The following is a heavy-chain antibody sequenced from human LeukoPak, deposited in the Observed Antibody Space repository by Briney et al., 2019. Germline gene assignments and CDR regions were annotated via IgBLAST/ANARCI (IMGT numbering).Heavy chain of an antibody. CDR3: AGLVGRYSGGLYYYYFDY. D-gene: IGHD1-26*01. CDR2: MNLSGST. V-gene: IGHV4-4*02. Sequence: PSGTLSLTCTVSGDSINSLDLWSWVRQPPGKGLEGCGEMNLSGSTHSNPSVKSQVTISIDKSKNQFFFNLSSVTAADTDVYYCAGLVGRYSGGLYYYYFDYWGQGTLVTVSS. CDR1: GDSINSLDL. J-gene: IGHJ4*02.